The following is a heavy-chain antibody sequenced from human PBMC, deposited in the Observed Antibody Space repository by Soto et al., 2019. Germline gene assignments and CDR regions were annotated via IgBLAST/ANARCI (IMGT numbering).Heavy chain of an antibody. CDR1: GGSVNSGEHY. V-gene: IGHV4-30-4*08. CDR2: VHNNGVT. Sequence: SETLSLTCSVTGGSVNSGEHYWSWIRQPPGKGLEWIGNVHNNGVTSYNPALRSRLALSVDRPKNQFTLALRSVTAADTAIYYCVREDRRLNHLVWGKGTTVTVSS. CDR3: VREDRRLNHLV. J-gene: IGHJ6*04.